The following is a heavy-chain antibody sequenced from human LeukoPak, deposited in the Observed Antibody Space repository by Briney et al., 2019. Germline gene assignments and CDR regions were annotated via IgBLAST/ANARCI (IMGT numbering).Heavy chain of an antibody. CDR1: GGTFSSYA. Sequence: ASVKVSCKASGGTFSSYAISWVRQAPGQGLEWMGWINPNSGGTNYAQKFQGRVTMTRDTSISTAYMELSRLRSDDTAVYYCARDDEAQSFDAFDIWGQGTMVTVSS. J-gene: IGHJ3*02. V-gene: IGHV1-2*02. CDR2: INPNSGGT. D-gene: IGHD3-10*01. CDR3: ARDDEAQSFDAFDI.